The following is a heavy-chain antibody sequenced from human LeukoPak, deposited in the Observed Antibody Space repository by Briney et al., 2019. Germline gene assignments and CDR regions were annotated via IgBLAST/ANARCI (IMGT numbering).Heavy chain of an antibody. CDR1: GGSFSDYY. CDR3: VYVGLTATIREDC. Sequence: SETLSLTCAVYGGSFSDYYWSWIRQPPGKGLEWIGDINHSANMRYNPSLKSRVSLSVDTSKSQFSRKLSSVTAADTAIYYGVYVGLTATIREDCWGQGTLVTVSS. CDR2: INHSANM. J-gene: IGHJ4*02. V-gene: IGHV4-34*01. D-gene: IGHD5-12*01.